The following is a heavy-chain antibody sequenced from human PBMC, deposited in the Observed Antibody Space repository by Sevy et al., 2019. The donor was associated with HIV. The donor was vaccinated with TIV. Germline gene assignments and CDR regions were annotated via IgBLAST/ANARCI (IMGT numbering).Heavy chain of an antibody. CDR3: ARGGTTVTTDYYYYMDV. V-gene: IGHV1-2*02. CDR2: INPNSGGT. D-gene: IGHD4-17*01. CDR1: GYTFTGYY. J-gene: IGHJ6*03. Sequence: ASVNVSCKASGYTFTGYYMHWVRQAPGQGLEWMGWINPNSGGTNYAQKFQGRVTMTRDTSISTAYMELSRLRSDDTAVYYCARGGTTVTTDYYYYMDVWGKGTTVTVSS.